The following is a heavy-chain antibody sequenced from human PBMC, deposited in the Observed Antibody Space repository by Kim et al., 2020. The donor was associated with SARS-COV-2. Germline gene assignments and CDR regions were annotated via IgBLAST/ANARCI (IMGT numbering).Heavy chain of an antibody. V-gene: IGHV3-23*03. D-gene: IGHD6-13*01. J-gene: IGHJ4*02. CDR2: IYSGGSST. CDR1: GFTFSSYA. CDR3: AKDRGNSPGIAAAGPGYFDY. Sequence: GGSLRLSCAASGFTFSSYAMSWVRQAPGKGLEWVSVIYSGGSSTYYADSVKGRFTISRDNSKNTLYLQMNSLRAEDTAVYYCAKDRGNSPGIAAAGPGYFDYWGQGTLVTVSS.